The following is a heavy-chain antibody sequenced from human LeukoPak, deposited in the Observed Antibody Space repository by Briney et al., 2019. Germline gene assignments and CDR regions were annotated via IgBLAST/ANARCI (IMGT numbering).Heavy chain of an antibody. V-gene: IGHV4-4*07. CDR1: GGSINSYY. CDR3: ARGGKATVVTM. Sequence: SEILSLTCTVSGGSINSYYWTWIRQSAGKGLEWIGRMYSSGSTNYNPSLKSRVSMSVDTSKNQFSVKLTSVTAADTAVYYCARGGKATVVTMWGQGILVTVSS. CDR2: MYSSGST. J-gene: IGHJ4*02. D-gene: IGHD4-23*01.